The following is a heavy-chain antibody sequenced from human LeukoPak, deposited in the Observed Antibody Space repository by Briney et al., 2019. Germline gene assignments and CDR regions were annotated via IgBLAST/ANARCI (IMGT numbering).Heavy chain of an antibody. V-gene: IGHV3-23*01. CDR3: AKVEGAVYISRGWFDS. CDR1: GFTFSNSA. Sequence: GGSLRLSCVVSGFTFSNSAMTWVRQAPGKGLKWVSGISGTGSGTYYADSVKGRFTISRDNSKNILYLQMNSLRAEDTAVYYYAKVEGAVYISRGWFDSWSQGTLVTVSS. J-gene: IGHJ5*01. D-gene: IGHD3-10*01. CDR2: ISGTGSGT.